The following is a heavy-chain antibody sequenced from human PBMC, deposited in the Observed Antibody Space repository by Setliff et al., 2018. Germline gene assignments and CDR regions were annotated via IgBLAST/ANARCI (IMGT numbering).Heavy chain of an antibody. D-gene: IGHD2-15*01. J-gene: IGHJ4*02. CDR3: ARTCSGSGCYAGLES. V-gene: IGHV3-48*03. CDR2: INSGGSLI. CDR1: GFTFSNYE. Sequence: GGSLRLSCAASGFTFSNYEMNWVRQAPGEGLEWVSYINSGGSLIYYADSVKGRFTISRDNAKSSLYLQMNSLRAEDTAVYYCARTCSGSGCYAGLESWGQGTPVTVSS.